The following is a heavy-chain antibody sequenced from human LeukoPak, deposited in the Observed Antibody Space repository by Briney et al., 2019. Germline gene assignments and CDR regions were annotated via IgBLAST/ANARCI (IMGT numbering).Heavy chain of an antibody. J-gene: IGHJ3*02. CDR2: INHSGST. V-gene: IGHV4-34*09. Sequence: SETLSLTCAVYGGSFSGYHWSWIRQPPGKGLEWIGEINHSGSTNYNPSLKSRVTISVDTSKNQFSLKLSSVTAADTAVYYCARDSGYADTAMVINAAHDAFDIWGQGTMVTVSS. CDR1: GGSFSGYH. D-gene: IGHD5-18*01. CDR3: ARDSGYADTAMVINAAHDAFDI.